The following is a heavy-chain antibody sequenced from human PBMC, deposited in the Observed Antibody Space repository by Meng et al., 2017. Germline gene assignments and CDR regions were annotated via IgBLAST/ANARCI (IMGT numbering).Heavy chain of an antibody. J-gene: IGHJ6*02. CDR1: GYTFTSYY. Sequence: ASVKVSCKASGYTFTSYYMHWVRQAPGQGLEWMGIINPSGGSTSYAQKFQGRVTMTRDTSTSTGYMELSSLIAKDTAVYYCAGEKVVATTTIGGYYYCGMDVWGQGTTVTVSS. CDR2: INPSGGST. CDR3: AGEKVVATTTIGGYYYCGMDV. D-gene: IGHD1-26*01. V-gene: IGHV1-46*01.